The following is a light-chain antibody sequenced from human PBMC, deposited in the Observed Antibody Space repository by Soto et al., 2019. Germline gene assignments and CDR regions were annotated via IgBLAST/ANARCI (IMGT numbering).Light chain of an antibody. CDR1: QSVSSN. J-gene: IGKJ1*01. V-gene: IGKV3-15*01. Sequence: MTQDHGRFSMPARAPSRLSWWASQSVSSNLAWYQQKPGQAPRLLIYGASTRATGIPARFSGSGSGTDFTLTISSLQSEDFAVYYCQQYNNCPQTFGQGTKVDIK. CDR3: QQYNNCPQT. CDR2: GAS.